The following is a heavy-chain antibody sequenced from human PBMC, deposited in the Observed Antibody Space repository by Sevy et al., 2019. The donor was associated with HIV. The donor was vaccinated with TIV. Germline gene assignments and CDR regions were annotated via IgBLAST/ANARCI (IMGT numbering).Heavy chain of an antibody. J-gene: IGHJ5*02. CDR3: AREWKGGLNWFAP. D-gene: IGHD1-1*01. CDR2: LWNDGSNK. Sequence: GGSLRLSCAASGFTFSSYGMHWVRQAPGKGLEWVAVLWNDGSNKYYAVSVKGRFTISRDNYKSTLYLEMNSLRAEDTAVYYCAREWKGGLNWFAPWGQGTLVTVSS. CDR1: GFTFSSYG. V-gene: IGHV3-33*01.